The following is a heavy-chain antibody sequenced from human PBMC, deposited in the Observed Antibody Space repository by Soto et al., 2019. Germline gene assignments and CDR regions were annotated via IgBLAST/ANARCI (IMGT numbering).Heavy chain of an antibody. V-gene: IGHV3-23*01. CDR1: GFTFSSHV. CDR3: ARGPRAPPPHDYGMDV. J-gene: IGHJ6*02. Sequence: EVQLLESGGGLVQPGGSLRLSCAASGFTFSSHVMNWVRQAPGKGLEWVAAISGGGGTTFYGDSVEGRFTMSRDNSKHTLFLQMNSLRAEATAVYYCARGPRAPPPHDYGMDVWGQGTTVTVSS. CDR2: ISGGGGTT.